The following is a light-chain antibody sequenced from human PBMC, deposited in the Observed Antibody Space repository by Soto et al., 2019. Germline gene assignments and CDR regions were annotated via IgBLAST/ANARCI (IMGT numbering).Light chain of an antibody. CDR2: GAS. J-gene: IGKJ5*01. CDR1: QSVSSN. Sequence: EIVMTQSPATLSVSPVERATLSCRASQSVSSNLAWYQQKPGQAPRLLIYGASTRATGIPARFSGSGSGTEFTLTISSLQSEDFAVYYCQKYNSWPVTFGQGTRLEIK. CDR3: QKYNSWPVT. V-gene: IGKV3-15*01.